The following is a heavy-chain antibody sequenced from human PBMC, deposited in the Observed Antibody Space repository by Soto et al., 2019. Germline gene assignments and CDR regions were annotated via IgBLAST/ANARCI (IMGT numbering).Heavy chain of an antibody. V-gene: IGHV1-3*04. CDR2: IYTGNGNT. J-gene: IGHJ4*02. CDR3: ARGRGAQRGLLWDLYLDS. CDR1: GYTFTDHA. Sequence: QVQLVQSGAEGKRPGASVKVFCKASGYTFTDHAIHWLRQAPGQSLEWMGWIYTGNGNTRYIQRVQGRVTFTRDTSANTVYMEVSSLSSEDTAVYYCARGRGAQRGLLWDLYLDSWGQGTLVTVSS. D-gene: IGHD1-26*01.